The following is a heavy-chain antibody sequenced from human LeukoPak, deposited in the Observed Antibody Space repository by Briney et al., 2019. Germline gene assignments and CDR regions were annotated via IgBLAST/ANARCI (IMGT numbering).Heavy chain of an antibody. J-gene: IGHJ4*02. CDR2: ISYDGSNK. CDR3: AREERRGELPIYATRWNHFDY. V-gene: IGHV3-30-3*01. Sequence: AGGSLRLSCAASGFTFSSYAMHWVRQAPGKGLEWVAVISYDGSNKYYADSVKGRFTISRDNSKNTLYLQMNSLRAEDTAVYYCAREERRGELPIYATRWNHFDYWGQGTLVTVSS. CDR1: GFTFSSYA. D-gene: IGHD1-26*01.